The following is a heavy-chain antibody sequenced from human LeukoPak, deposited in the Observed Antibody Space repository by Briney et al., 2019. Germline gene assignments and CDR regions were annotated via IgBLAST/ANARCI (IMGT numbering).Heavy chain of an antibody. D-gene: IGHD3-22*01. CDR3: ARGETHYDSSGYPVERTYSDY. J-gene: IGHJ4*02. CDR2: MNPNSSNT. V-gene: IGHV1-8*01. Sequence: ASVKVSCKASGYTFTSYDINWVRQATGQGLEWMGWMNPNSSNTGYAQKFQGRVTMTRNTSISTAYMELSSLRSEDTAVYYCARGETHYDSSGYPVERTYSDYWGQGTLVTVSS. CDR1: GYTFTSYD.